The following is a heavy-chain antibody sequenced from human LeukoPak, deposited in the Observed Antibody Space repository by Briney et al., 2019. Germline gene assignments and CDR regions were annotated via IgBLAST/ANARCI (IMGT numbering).Heavy chain of an antibody. CDR3: ARSYSSSWLYEDY. Sequence: SETLSLTCTVSGGSISSYYWSWIRQPPGKGLEWIGYIYYSGSTNYNPSLKSRVTISVDTSRNQFSLKLSSVTAADTAVYYCARSYSSSWLYEDYWGQGTLVTVSS. CDR2: IYYSGST. V-gene: IGHV4-59*01. D-gene: IGHD6-13*01. CDR1: GGSISSYY. J-gene: IGHJ4*02.